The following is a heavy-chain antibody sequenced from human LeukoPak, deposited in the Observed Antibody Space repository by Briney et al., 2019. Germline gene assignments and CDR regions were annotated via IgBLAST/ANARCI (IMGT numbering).Heavy chain of an antibody. CDR2: INHSGST. D-gene: IGHD1-14*01. J-gene: IGHJ4*02. Sequence: GSLRLSCAASGFSFNNFAVSWVRQPPGKGLEWIGEINHSGSTNYNPSLKSRVTISVDTSKNQFSLKLSSVTAADTAVYYCATGPTRGIDYWGQGTLVTVSS. CDR1: GFSFNNFA. CDR3: ATGPTRGIDY. V-gene: IGHV4-34*08.